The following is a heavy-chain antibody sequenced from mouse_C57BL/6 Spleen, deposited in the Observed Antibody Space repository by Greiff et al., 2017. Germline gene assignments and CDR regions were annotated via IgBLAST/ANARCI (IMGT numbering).Heavy chain of an antibody. J-gene: IGHJ2*01. V-gene: IGHV1-50*01. CDR2: IDPSDSYT. CDR1: GYTFTRYW. Sequence: QVQLKQPGAELVKPGASVKLSCKASGYTFTRYWMQWVKQRPGQGLEWIGEIDPSDSYTNYNQKFKGKATLTVDTSSSTAYMQLSSLTSEDSAVYYCATSDFDYWGKGTTLTVSS. CDR3: ATSDFDY.